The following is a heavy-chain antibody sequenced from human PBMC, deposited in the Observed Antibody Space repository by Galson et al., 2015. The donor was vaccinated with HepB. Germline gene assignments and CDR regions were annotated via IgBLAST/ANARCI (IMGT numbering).Heavy chain of an antibody. Sequence: PALVSPTQTLTLACTSPGFSRTTRGLSVGWIRQPPWEAMHSLTRMHRDDDKYSTSSLRTRLTITKHTTKTQVVLTMTNLYPVEPATYSCARIPLLLFGPGKYYIDYWGQGTPVTVSS. CDR3: ARIPLLLFGPGKYYIDY. CDR2: MHRDDDK. CDR1: GFSRTTRGLS. V-gene: IGHV2-70*11. D-gene: IGHD3-10*01. J-gene: IGHJ4*02.